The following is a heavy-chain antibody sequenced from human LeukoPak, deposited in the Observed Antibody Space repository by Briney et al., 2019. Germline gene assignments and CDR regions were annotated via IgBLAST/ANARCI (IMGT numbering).Heavy chain of an antibody. Sequence: GASVKVSCKASGYTFTSYDINWVRQATGQGLEWMGWMNPNSGNTGYAQKFQGRVTMTRNTSISTAYMELSSLRSEDTAVYYCARMSLPGVAAAGTNWGQGTLVTVSS. CDR3: ARMSLPGVAAAGTN. J-gene: IGHJ4*02. CDR1: GYTFTSYD. V-gene: IGHV1-8*01. CDR2: MNPNSGNT. D-gene: IGHD6-13*01.